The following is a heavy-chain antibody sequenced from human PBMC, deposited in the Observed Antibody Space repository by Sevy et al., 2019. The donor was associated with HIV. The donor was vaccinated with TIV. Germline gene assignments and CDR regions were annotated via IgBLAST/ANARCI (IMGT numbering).Heavy chain of an antibody. CDR2: IKQDKSEK. CDR1: GFPFSRYG. J-gene: IGHJ4*02. V-gene: IGHV3-7*01. Sequence: GGSLRLSCAASGFPFSRYGMPWVRQAPGKGLEWVATIKQDKSEKYYVDSVKGRFTISSDNAKNSLYLQMNSLRADDTAVYYCARAEQVTMLVVFGGLYFDSWGQGTLVTVSS. CDR3: ARAEQVTMLVVFGGLYFDS. D-gene: IGHD3-22*01.